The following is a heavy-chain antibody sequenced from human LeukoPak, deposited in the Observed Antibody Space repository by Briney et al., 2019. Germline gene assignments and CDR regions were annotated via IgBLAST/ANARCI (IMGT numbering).Heavy chain of an antibody. D-gene: IGHD3-10*01. V-gene: IGHV1-18*01. Sequence: ASVKVSCKASGYTFTSYGISWVRQAPGQGLEWMGWISAYNGNTNYAQKIQGRVTMTTDTSTSTAYMELRSLRSDDTAVYYCARVFYGSGSYTVYYYYMDVWGKGTTVTVSS. CDR3: ARVFYGSGSYTVYYYYMDV. CDR2: ISAYNGNT. J-gene: IGHJ6*03. CDR1: GYTFTSYG.